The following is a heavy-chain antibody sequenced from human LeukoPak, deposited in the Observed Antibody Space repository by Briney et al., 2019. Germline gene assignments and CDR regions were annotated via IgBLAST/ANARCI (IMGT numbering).Heavy chain of an antibody. D-gene: IGHD3-22*01. V-gene: IGHV3-23*01. J-gene: IGHJ4*02. CDR3: ARDGLQYSDYYDSSSYYLDY. Sequence: GGSLRLSCAASGFTFSSYAMSWVRQAPGKGLEWVSAISGSGGSTYYADSVKGRFTISRDNYKKTLYLQMKSLRAEDTAVYYCARDGLQYSDYYDSSSYYLDYWGQGTLVTVSS. CDR2: ISGSGGST. CDR1: GFTFSSYA.